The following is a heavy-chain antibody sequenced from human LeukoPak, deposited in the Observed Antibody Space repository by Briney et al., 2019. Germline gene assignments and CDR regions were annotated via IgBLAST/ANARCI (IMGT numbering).Heavy chain of an antibody. V-gene: IGHV3-23*01. Sequence: GGSLRLSCAASGFIFSSYAMSWVRQAPGKGLEWVSDINSSGGSTYYADSVKGRFTISRDNSKNTLYLQMNSLRAEDTAVYYCAKAYSGSRGYYFDYWGQGTLVTVSS. J-gene: IGHJ4*02. CDR3: AKAYSGSRGYYFDY. D-gene: IGHD1-26*01. CDR1: GFIFSSYA. CDR2: INSSGGST.